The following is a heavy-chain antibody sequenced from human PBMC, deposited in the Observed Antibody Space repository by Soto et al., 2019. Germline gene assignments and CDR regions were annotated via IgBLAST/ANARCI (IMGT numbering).Heavy chain of an antibody. Sequence: SVKVSCKAPGETFRRDVISWVRQAPGQGLEWLGGITPMSGTTDYAQKFQGRVTISADKSTGTAYFELSSLTFDDTGVYYCARGVSMAGRPGFFHHWGQGSLVTVSS. CDR2: ITPMSGTT. J-gene: IGHJ1*01. V-gene: IGHV1-69*06. CDR3: ARGVSMAGRPGFFHH. D-gene: IGHD6-6*01. CDR1: GETFRRDV.